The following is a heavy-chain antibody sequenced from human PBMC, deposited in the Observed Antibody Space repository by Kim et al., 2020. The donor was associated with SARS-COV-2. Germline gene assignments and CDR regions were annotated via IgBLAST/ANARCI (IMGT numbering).Heavy chain of an antibody. CDR3: ARYSNYPSPIDY. CDR1: GSSFTSYW. V-gene: IGHV5-51*01. D-gene: IGHD4-4*01. Sequence: GESLKISCQGSGSSFTSYWIGWVRQMPGKGLEWMGIIYPGDSDTRYSPSFQGQVTISADKSISTAYLQWSSLKASDTVMYYCARYSNYPSPIDYWGQGTLVTVSS. J-gene: IGHJ4*02. CDR2: IYPGDSDT.